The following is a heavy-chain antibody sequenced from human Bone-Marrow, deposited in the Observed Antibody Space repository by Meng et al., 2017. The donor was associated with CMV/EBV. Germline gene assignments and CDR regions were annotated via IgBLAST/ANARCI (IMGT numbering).Heavy chain of an antibody. CDR2: INHSGST. V-gene: IGHV4-34*01. Sequence: GSLRLSCTVYGGSFSGYYWSWIRQPPGKGLEWIGEINHSGSTNYNPSLKSRVTISVDTSKNQFSLKLSSVTAADTAVYYCASRYVWGSYRYTHTWGQGKLVTGSS. CDR1: GGSFSGYY. J-gene: IGHJ5*02. CDR3: ASRYVWGSYRYTHT. D-gene: IGHD3-16*02.